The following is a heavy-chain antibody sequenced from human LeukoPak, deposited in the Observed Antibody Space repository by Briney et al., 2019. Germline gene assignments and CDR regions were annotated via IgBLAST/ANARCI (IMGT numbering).Heavy chain of an antibody. CDR3: ARDACGSGSYYFYYYYYMDV. CDR1: GFSDSSSG. J-gene: IGHJ6*03. V-gene: IGHV3-30*19. D-gene: IGHD3-10*01. Sequence: GGSLRLSCAASGFSDSSSGIHWVRQAPGKGLEWVAVISYDGSNKYYADSVKGRFTISRDNSKNTLYLQMNSLRAEDTAVYYCARDACGSGSYYFYYYYYMDVWGKGTTVTVSS. CDR2: ISYDGSNK.